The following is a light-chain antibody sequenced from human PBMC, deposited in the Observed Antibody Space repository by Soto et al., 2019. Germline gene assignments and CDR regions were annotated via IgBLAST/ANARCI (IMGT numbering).Light chain of an antibody. CDR2: WAS. CDR1: QNVLNRANNKNY. Sequence: DIVMTQSPDSLAVSLGERATINCKSSQNVLNRANNKNYIAWYQQKPGQPPKLLIYWASTRESGVPDRFSGTESGTDFTLTLSTLQAEDVAVYFCQKYFNTPLTFGGGTKVQIK. V-gene: IGKV4-1*01. J-gene: IGKJ4*01. CDR3: QKYFNTPLT.